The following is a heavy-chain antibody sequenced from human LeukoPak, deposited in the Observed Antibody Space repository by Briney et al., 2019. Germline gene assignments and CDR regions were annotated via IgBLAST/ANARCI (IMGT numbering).Heavy chain of an antibody. CDR2: ISYDGSNK. Sequence: GGSLRLSCAASGFTFSDYYMSWVRQAPGKGLEWVAVISYDGSNKYYADSVKGRFTISTDNSRNTVSLEMNSLRAEDTALYYCAQGYDFWSGSEYFQHWGQGTLVTVSS. CDR3: AQGYDFWSGSEYFQH. D-gene: IGHD3-3*01. J-gene: IGHJ1*01. V-gene: IGHV3-30*18. CDR1: GFTFSDYY.